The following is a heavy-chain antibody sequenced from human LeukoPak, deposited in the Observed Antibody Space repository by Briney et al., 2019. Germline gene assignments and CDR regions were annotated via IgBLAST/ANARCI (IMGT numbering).Heavy chain of an antibody. J-gene: IGHJ4*02. CDR2: IYYSGST. V-gene: IGHV4-31*03. CDR1: GGSISSGGYY. CDR3: AREGPGRGVIGNIDY. D-gene: IGHD3-10*01. Sequence: PSETLSLTCTVSGGSISSGGYYWSWIRQHPGKGLEWIGYIYYSGSTYYNPSLKSRVTISVDTSKNQFSLMLTSVTAADTAVYYCAREGPGRGVIGNIDYWGQGTLVTVSS.